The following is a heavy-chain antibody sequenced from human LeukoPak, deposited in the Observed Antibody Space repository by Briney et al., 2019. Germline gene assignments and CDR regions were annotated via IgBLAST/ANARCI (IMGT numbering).Heavy chain of an antibody. Sequence: PGGSLRLSCAASGFTFSSYAMSWVRQAPGKGLEWISAISGSGGSTYYAGSVKGRFTISRDNSKNTLYLEMDSQRAEDTAVYYCAKVVNYYAPFDYWGQGTLVTVSS. D-gene: IGHD3-10*01. J-gene: IGHJ4*02. CDR3: AKVVNYYAPFDY. CDR2: ISGSGGST. V-gene: IGHV3-23*01. CDR1: GFTFSSYA.